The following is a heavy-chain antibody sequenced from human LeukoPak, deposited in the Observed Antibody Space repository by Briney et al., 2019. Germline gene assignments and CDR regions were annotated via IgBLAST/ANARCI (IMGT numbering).Heavy chain of an antibody. V-gene: IGHV3-48*03. CDR2: ISGDNKAI. CDR3: ATSLSGWFGPSAYY. D-gene: IGHD6-19*01. J-gene: IGHJ4*02. Sequence: GGSLRLSCAASGFAFSTYEISWVRQAPGKGLEWVSFISGDNKAIHYADSVKGRFTISGDNAKNSAFLQMNSLRVEDTAVYYCATSLSGWFGPSAYYWGQGTLVTVSS. CDR1: GFAFSTYE.